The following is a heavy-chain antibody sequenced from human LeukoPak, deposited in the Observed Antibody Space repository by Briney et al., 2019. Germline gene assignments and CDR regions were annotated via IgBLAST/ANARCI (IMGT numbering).Heavy chain of an antibody. D-gene: IGHD1-26*01. V-gene: IGHV4-30-4*08. Sequence: PSETLSLTCTVSGGSISSGDYYWSWIRQPPGKGLEWIGYIYYSVSTYYNPSLKSRVTISVDTSRNQFSLKLSSVTAADTAVYYCARANTGWELERSNWFDPWGQGTLVTVSS. CDR2: IYYSVST. J-gene: IGHJ5*02. CDR1: GGSISSGDYY. CDR3: ARANTGWELERSNWFDP.